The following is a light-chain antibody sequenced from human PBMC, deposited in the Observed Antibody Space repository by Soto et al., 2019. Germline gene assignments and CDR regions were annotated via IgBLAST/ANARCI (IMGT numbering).Light chain of an antibody. CDR2: DVS. CDR1: QTITTW. CDR3: QQSYSAPIT. Sequence: MTQSPATLSASVGDRVTITCGASQTITTWLAWYQQKPGKAPKLLIYDVSNLESGVPSRFSGSGSGTEFTLTISSLQPEDFATYYCQQSYSAPITFGQGTRLE. V-gene: IGKV1-5*01. J-gene: IGKJ5*01.